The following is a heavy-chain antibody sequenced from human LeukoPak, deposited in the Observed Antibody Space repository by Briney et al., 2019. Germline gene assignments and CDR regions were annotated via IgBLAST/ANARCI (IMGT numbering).Heavy chain of an antibody. CDR2: INPNSGGT. V-gene: IGHV1-2*02. Sequence: ASVKVSCKASGGTFSSYAISWVRQAPGQGLEWMGWINPNSGGTNYAQKFQGRVTMTRDTSISTAYMELSSLRSEDTAVYYCARGPEYYYYYYMDVWGKGTTVTVSS. CDR3: ARGPEYYYYYYMDV. CDR1: GGTFSSYA. J-gene: IGHJ6*03.